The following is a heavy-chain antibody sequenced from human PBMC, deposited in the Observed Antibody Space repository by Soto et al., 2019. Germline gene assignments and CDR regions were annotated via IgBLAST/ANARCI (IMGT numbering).Heavy chain of an antibody. V-gene: IGHV4-38-2*01. D-gene: IGHD2-21*02. CDR3: ARVGPYFGGDCYLPPP. CDR1: GYSIRNGYY. Sequence: SETLSLTCAVSGYSIRNGYYWGWIRQPPGKGLEWIGTIYHSGSTYYNPSLKSRVTISVDASENHFSLKLSSVTAADTAVYYCARVGPYFGGDCYLPPPWGHGSLVPVSS. CDR2: IYHSGST. J-gene: IGHJ5*02.